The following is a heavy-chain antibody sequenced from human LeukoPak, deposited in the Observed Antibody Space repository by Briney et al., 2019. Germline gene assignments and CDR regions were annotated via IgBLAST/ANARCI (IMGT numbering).Heavy chain of an antibody. Sequence: PGGSLRLSCAASGFTFSSYGMSWVRQAPGKGLEWVSSICGSGVSTYYADSVKGRFTISRDNSKNTLYLQMNSLRPEDTAVYYCAPLAVADDYFDYWGQGTLVTVAS. CDR3: APLAVADDYFDY. V-gene: IGHV3-23*01. CDR1: GFTFSSYG. D-gene: IGHD6-19*01. J-gene: IGHJ4*02. CDR2: ICGSGVST.